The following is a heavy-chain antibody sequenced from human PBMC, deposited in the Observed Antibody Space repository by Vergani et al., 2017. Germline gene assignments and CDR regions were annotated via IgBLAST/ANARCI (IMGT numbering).Heavy chain of an antibody. V-gene: IGHV4-34*01. D-gene: IGHD2-2*01. Sequence: QVQLQQWGAGLLKPSETLSLTCAIYGGSFSGYYWSWIRQPPGKGLEWIGEINHSGSTNYNPSLKSRVTISVDTSKNQFSLKLSSVTAADTAVYYCARGRRQLGYCSSTSCLYNWFDPWGQGTLVTVSS. CDR3: ARGRRQLGYCSSTSCLYNWFDP. CDR1: GGSFSGYY. J-gene: IGHJ5*02. CDR2: INHSGST.